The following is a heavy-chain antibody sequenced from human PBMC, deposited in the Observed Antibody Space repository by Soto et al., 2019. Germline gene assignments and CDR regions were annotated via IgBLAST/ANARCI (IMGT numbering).Heavy chain of an antibody. V-gene: IGHV1-18*04. CDR1: GYTFTSYG. Sequence: GASVKVSCKASGYTFTSYGISWVRQAPGQGLEWMGWISAYNGNTNYAQKLQGRVTMTTDTSTSTAYMELRSLRSDDTAVYYCARDKSPNYDFWSGYYKGHWFDPWGQGTLVTVSS. CDR3: ARDKSPNYDFWSGYYKGHWFDP. D-gene: IGHD3-3*01. CDR2: ISAYNGNT. J-gene: IGHJ5*02.